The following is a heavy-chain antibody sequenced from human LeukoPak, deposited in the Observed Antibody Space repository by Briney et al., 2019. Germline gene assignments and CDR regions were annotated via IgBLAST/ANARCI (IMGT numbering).Heavy chain of an antibody. CDR3: AKDRPYDYVWGSYRLIDY. CDR2: IKQDGSEK. CDR1: GFTFSSYW. D-gene: IGHD3-16*02. Sequence: PGGSLRLSCAASGFTFSSYWMSWVRQAPGKGLEWVANIKQDGSEKYYVDSVKGRFTISRDNAKNSLYLQMNSLRAEDTAVYYCAKDRPYDYVWGSYRLIDYWGQGTLVTVSS. J-gene: IGHJ4*02. V-gene: IGHV3-7*03.